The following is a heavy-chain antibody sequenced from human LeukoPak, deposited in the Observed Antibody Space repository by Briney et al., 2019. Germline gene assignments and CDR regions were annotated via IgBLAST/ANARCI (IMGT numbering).Heavy chain of an antibody. CDR3: ARVGNYDDWFDP. V-gene: IGHV4-59*01. CDR1: GGSISGYY. J-gene: IGHJ5*02. Sequence: SETLSLTCAVSGGSISGYYWSWIRQPPGKGLEWIGYIFYTGNSRYNPSLKSRVNISVETSKNQFSLKLTPVTAADTAVYYCARVGNYDDWFDPWGQGALVTVCS. CDR2: IFYTGNS. D-gene: IGHD3-3*01.